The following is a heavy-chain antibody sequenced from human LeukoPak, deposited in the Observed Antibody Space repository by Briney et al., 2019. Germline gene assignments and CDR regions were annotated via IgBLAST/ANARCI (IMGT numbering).Heavy chain of an antibody. CDR3: ARESGSDSSGYLGAGWFDP. J-gene: IGHJ5*02. Sequence: SETLSLTCTVSGGSISSHYWSWIRQPPGKGLEWIEYIYYSGSTNYNPSLKSRVTISVDTSKNQFSLKLSSVTAADTAVYYCARESGSDSSGYLGAGWFDPWGQGTLVTVSS. CDR1: GGSISSHY. V-gene: IGHV4-59*11. D-gene: IGHD3-22*01. CDR2: IYYSGST.